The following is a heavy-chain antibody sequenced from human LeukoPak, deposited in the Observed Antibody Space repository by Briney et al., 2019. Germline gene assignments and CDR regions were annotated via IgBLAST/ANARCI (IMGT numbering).Heavy chain of an antibody. V-gene: IGHV5-51*01. CDR1: GYSFTSYW. J-gene: IGHJ6*03. Sequence: GESLKISCKGSGYSFTSYWIGWVRQMPGKGLEWMGIIYPGDSDTRYSPSFQGQVTISADKSISTAYLQWSSLKASDTAMYYCARHYQYSSQDYYYYYMDVWGEGTTVTVSS. D-gene: IGHD6-6*01. CDR2: IYPGDSDT. CDR3: ARHYQYSSQDYYYYYMDV.